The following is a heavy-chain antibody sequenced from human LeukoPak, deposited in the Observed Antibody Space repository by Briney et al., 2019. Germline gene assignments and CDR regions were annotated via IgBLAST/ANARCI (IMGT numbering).Heavy chain of an antibody. Sequence: SETLSLTCTVSGGSISSYYWSWIRQPAGKGLEWIGRIYTSGSTNYNPSLKSRVTMSVDTSKNQFSLKLSSVTAADTAVYYCARSQIAAGGPEGAFDIWGQGTMVTVSS. V-gene: IGHV4-4*07. CDR3: ARSQIAAGGPEGAFDI. CDR2: IYTSGST. CDR1: GGSISSYY. J-gene: IGHJ3*02. D-gene: IGHD6-13*01.